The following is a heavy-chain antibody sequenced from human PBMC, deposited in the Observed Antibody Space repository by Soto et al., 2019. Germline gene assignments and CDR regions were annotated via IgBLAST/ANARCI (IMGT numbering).Heavy chain of an antibody. CDR1: GFTFSSYA. D-gene: IGHD6-13*01. CDR2: ISGSGGST. V-gene: IGHV3-23*01. J-gene: IGHJ4*02. Sequence: GSLRLSCAASGFTFSSYAMSWVRQAPGKGLEWVSDISGSGGSTYYADSVKGRFTISRDNSKNTLYLQMNSLRAEDTAVYYCATSPRGIAAAGTPYFDYWGQGTLVTVSS. CDR3: ATSPRGIAAAGTPYFDY.